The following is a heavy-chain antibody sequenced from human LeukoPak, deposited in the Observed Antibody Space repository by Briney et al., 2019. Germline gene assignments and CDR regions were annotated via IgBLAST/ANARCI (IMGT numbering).Heavy chain of an antibody. V-gene: IGHV3-21*01. CDR2: ISSSSNYI. Sequence: KTGGSLRLSCAASGFTFSGYSMNWVRQAPGKGLEWVSSISSSSNYIHYADSVKGRFTISRDNAKSSLYLQVNSLRAEDTAVYYCAAFATSSAQWANFDFWGQGTLVTVSS. CDR3: AAFATSSAQWANFDF. J-gene: IGHJ4*02. D-gene: IGHD6-19*01. CDR1: GFTFSGYS.